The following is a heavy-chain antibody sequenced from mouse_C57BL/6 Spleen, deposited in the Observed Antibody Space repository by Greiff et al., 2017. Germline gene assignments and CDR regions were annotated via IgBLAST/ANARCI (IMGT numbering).Heavy chain of an antibody. D-gene: IGHD2-12*01. CDR2: IYPGDGDT. Sequence: ESGAELVKPGASVKISCKASGYAFSSYWMNWVKQRPGKGLEWIGQIYPGDGDTNYNGKFKGKATLTADKSSSTAYMQLSSLTSEDSAVYFCAREGLRRGYYAMDYWGQGTSVTVSS. CDR3: AREGLRRGYYAMDY. J-gene: IGHJ4*01. CDR1: GYAFSSYW. V-gene: IGHV1-80*01.